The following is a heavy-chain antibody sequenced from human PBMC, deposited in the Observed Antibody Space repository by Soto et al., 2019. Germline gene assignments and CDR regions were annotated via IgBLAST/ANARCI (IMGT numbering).Heavy chain of an antibody. V-gene: IGHV3-74*03. Sequence: GGSLRLSCASSGCTFSNYWMHLVRQAPGEGLVWVSRINSDGSTTTYADSVKGRFTISRDNAKNTLYLQMNSLRAEDTAVYYCAFSKGGTSQYYYYYGMDVWGQGTTVTVSS. D-gene: IGHD2-8*01. CDR2: INSDGSTT. J-gene: IGHJ6*02. CDR3: AFSKGGTSQYYYYYGMDV. CDR1: GCTFSNYW.